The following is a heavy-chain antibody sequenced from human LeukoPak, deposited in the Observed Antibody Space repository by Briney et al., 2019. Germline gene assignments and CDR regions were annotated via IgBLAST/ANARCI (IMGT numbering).Heavy chain of an antibody. V-gene: IGHV1-2*02. J-gene: IGHJ4*02. CDR1: GYTFTGYY. D-gene: IGHD3-10*01. CDR2: INPNSGGT. CDR3: ARVRYYGPGTLKQYYFDY. Sequence: ASVKVSCKASGYTFTGYYMHWVRQAPGQGLEWMGWINPNSGGTNYAQKFQGRVTMTRDTSISTAHMELSRLRSDDTAVYYCARVRYYGPGTLKQYYFDYWGQGTLVTVSS.